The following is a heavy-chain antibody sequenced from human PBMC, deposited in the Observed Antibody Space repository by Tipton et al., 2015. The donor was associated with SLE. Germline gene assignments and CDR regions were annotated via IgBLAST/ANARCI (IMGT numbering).Heavy chain of an antibody. V-gene: IGHV1-69*01. J-gene: IGHJ6*03. CDR3: ARGVRIGGSLTGGGYYYYMDV. CDR1: GGTFNSYT. CDR2: FIPIFGTA. D-gene: IGHD3-9*01. Sequence: QLVQSGAEVKKPGSSVKISCQSSGGTFNSYTFSWVRQAPGQGLEWVGGFIPIFGTANHAQKFQDRVSITADESTSTVYLEVSSLRSEDTAVFFCARGVRIGGSLTGGGYYYYMDVWGRGTTVTVSS.